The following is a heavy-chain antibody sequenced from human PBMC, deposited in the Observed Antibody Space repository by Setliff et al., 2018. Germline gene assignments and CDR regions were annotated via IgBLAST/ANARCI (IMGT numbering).Heavy chain of an antibody. V-gene: IGHV4-59*08. CDR3: ARHHAQYYSDSSGYYYEDWYFDL. D-gene: IGHD3-22*01. CDR1: GSSFSSYS. Sequence: PSETLSLTCTVSGSSFSSYSWSWIRQPPGKGLEWIGYKYYSGSTNSNPSLKSRVTISVDTSKNQFSLKLSSVTAADTAVYYCARHHAQYYSDSSGYYYEDWYFDLWGRGTLVTVSS. CDR2: KYYSGST. J-gene: IGHJ2*01.